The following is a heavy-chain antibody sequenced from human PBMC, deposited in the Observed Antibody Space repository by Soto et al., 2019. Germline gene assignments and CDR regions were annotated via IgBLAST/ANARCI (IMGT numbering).Heavy chain of an antibody. Sequence: PSETLSLTCTVSGGSISSYYWSWIRQPPGKGLEWIGYIYYSGSTSYNPSLKSRVTISVDTSKNQFSLKLSSVTAADTAVYYCARVPYNWNFDYWGQGTLVTVSS. V-gene: IGHV4-59*01. CDR2: IYYSGST. D-gene: IGHD1-20*01. CDR1: GGSISSYY. CDR3: ARVPYNWNFDY. J-gene: IGHJ4*02.